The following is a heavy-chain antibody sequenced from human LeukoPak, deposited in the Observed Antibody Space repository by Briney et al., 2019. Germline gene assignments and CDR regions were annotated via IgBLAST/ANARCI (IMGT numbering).Heavy chain of an antibody. CDR1: GFTVSSNY. Sequence: PGGSLRLSCAASGFTVSSNYMSWVRQAPGKGLEWVSVIYSGGSTYYADSVKGRFTISRDNAKNSLYLQMNSLRAEDTAVYYCARDPRGYSYGVDYWGQGTLVTVSS. D-gene: IGHD5-18*01. CDR3: ARDPRGYSYGVDY. J-gene: IGHJ4*02. CDR2: IYSGGST. V-gene: IGHV3-53*01.